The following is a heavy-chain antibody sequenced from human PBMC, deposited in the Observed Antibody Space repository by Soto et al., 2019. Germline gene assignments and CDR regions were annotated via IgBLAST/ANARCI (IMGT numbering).Heavy chain of an antibody. CDR3: ARDMIAVAGTIDC. Sequence: ASVKVSCKASGYTFASYYMHWVRQAPGQGLEWMGIINPSGGSTSYAQKFQGRVTMTRDTSTSTVYMELSSLRSEDTAVYYCARDMIAVAGTIDCWGQGPLVTVSS. D-gene: IGHD6-19*01. J-gene: IGHJ4*02. V-gene: IGHV1-46*01. CDR2: INPSGGST. CDR1: GYTFASYY.